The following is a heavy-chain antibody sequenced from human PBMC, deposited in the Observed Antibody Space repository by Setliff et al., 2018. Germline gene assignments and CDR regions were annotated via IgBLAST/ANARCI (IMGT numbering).Heavy chain of an antibody. Sequence: ASVKVSCKASGYTFGAHYIHWVRQAPGQGFEWMGWINPNSGDTNYAQNFQGRVTMTRDTSINTAYMEVSRMRSDDTAVYYCARGQQLLTGDFKYWGQGTLVTVSS. CDR3: ARGQQLLTGDFKY. V-gene: IGHV1-2*02. CDR2: INPNSGDT. J-gene: IGHJ4*02. CDR1: GYTFGAHY. D-gene: IGHD1-26*01.